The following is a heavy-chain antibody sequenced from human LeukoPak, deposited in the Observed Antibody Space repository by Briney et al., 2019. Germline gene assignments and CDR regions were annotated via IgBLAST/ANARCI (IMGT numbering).Heavy chain of an antibody. Sequence: SETLSLTCTVSAGSIISYYWSWIRQPPGKGLESIGYVHYSGSTHYNPSLKSRVTISLDTSKNQFSVNLNSVTAADTAVYYCVGDTAGHRRDGYYYSFYYYMDVWGKGTTVTVSS. J-gene: IGHJ6*03. CDR3: VGDTAGHRRDGYYYSFYYYMDV. CDR1: AGSIISYY. V-gene: IGHV4-59*01. CDR2: VHYSGST. D-gene: IGHD5-24*01.